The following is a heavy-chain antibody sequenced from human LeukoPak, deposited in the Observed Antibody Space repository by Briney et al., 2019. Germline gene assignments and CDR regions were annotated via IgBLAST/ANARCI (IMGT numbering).Heavy chain of an antibody. CDR2: INTNTGNP. CDR3: ARVLTGYYRDAFDI. J-gene: IGHJ3*02. CDR1: GYTFTSYA. Sequence: ASVKVSCKASGYTFTSYAMNWVRQAPGQELEWMGWINTNTGNPTYAQGFTGRFVFSLDTSVSTAYLQISSLKAEDTAVYYCARVLTGYYRDAFDIWGQGTMVTVSS. D-gene: IGHD3-9*01. V-gene: IGHV7-4-1*02.